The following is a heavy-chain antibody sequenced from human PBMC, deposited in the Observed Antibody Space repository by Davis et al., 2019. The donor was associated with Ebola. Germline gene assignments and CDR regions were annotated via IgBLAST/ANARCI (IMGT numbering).Heavy chain of an antibody. V-gene: IGHV6-1*01. CDR2: TYYRSKWYN. Sequence: SQTPSLTCAIPGDSVSSHSAAWNWIRQSPSRGLEWLGRTYYRSKWYNDYAVSVKSRITINPDTSKNQFSLQLNSVTPEDTAVYYCARDGYNYVGFDPWGQGTLVTVSS. D-gene: IGHD5-24*01. J-gene: IGHJ5*02. CDR1: GDSVSSHSAA. CDR3: ARDGYNYVGFDP.